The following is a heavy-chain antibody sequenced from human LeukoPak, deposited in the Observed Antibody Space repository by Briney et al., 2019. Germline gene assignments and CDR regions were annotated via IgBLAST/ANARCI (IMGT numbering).Heavy chain of an antibody. V-gene: IGHV4-61*02. J-gene: IGHJ6*03. Sequence: PSETLSLTCTVSGGSISSGSYYWSWIRQPAGKGLEWIGRIYTSGSTNYNPSLKSRVTISVDTSKNQFSLKLSSVTAADTAVYYCARDRRKRDGDYVSPYYYYMDVWGKGTTVTVSS. CDR2: IYTSGST. CDR1: GGSISSGSYY. CDR3: ARDRRKRDGDYVSPYYYYMDV. D-gene: IGHD4-17*01.